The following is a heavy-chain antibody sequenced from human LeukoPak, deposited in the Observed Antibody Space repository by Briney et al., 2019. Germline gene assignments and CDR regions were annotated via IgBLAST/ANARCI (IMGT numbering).Heavy chain of an antibody. Sequence: TGSGPTLVKPTQTLTLTCTFSGFSLSTSGMCVSWLRQPPGKALEWLARIDWDDDKYYNTSLETRLTISKDTSKNQVVLTMTNMDPADTATYYCARTWSETGGDCPFDYWGQGALVTVSS. V-gene: IGHV2-70*11. CDR1: GFSLSTSGMC. CDR3: ARTWSETGGDCPFDY. D-gene: IGHD2-21*02. J-gene: IGHJ4*02. CDR2: IDWDDDK.